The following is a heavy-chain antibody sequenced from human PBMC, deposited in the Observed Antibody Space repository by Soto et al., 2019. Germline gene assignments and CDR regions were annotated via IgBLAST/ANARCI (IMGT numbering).Heavy chain of an antibody. CDR3: AKDLKVTTWGYFDS. Sequence: QVQLVESGGGVVQPGRSLRLSCAASGFTFSNYGMHWVRQAPGKGLEWVAVISYDGSNKYYADSVKGRFTISRDNSKNTLYLQMNSLRAEDTAIYYCAKDLKVTTWGYFDSWGQGTLVTVSS. D-gene: IGHD4-17*01. V-gene: IGHV3-30*18. CDR1: GFTFSNYG. J-gene: IGHJ4*02. CDR2: ISYDGSNK.